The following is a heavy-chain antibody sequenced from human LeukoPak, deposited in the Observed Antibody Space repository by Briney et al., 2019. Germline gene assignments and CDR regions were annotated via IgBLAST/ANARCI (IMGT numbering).Heavy chain of an antibody. CDR2: INAGNGNT. D-gene: IGHD6-13*01. Sequence: ASVKVSCKASGYTFTSYALHWVRQAPGQRLEWMGWINAGNGNTKYSQKFQGRVTITRDTSASTAYMELSSLRSEDAAVYYCAREGSSSWYYWFDPWGQGTLVTVSS. CDR1: GYTFTSYA. CDR3: AREGSSSWYYWFDP. J-gene: IGHJ5*02. V-gene: IGHV1-3*01.